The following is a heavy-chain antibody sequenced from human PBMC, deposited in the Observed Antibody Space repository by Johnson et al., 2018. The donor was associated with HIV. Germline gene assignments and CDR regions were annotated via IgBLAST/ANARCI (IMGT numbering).Heavy chain of an antibody. CDR1: GFTFSNYW. J-gene: IGHJ3*02. Sequence: VQLVESGGGLVQPGGSLRLSCAASGFTFSNYWMHWVRQAPGKGLEWVSGINWNGDSTGYADSVKGRFTISRDNAKHSLYLQMNSLRADDTALYYCARGVGSTTVAAFDIWGQGTMVTVSS. V-gene: IGHV3-20*04. CDR2: INWNGDST. CDR3: ARGVGSTTVAAFDI. D-gene: IGHD1-26*01.